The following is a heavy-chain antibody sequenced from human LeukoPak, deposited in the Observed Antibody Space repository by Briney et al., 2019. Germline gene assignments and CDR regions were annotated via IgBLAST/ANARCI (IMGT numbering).Heavy chain of an antibody. CDR3: ARGRARLRYFDWFNGLYGTDV. V-gene: IGHV1-18*01. Sequence: ASVKVSCKASGYTFTSYGISWVRQAPGQGLEWMGWISAYNGNTNYAQKLQGRVTMTTDTSTSTAYMELRSLRSDDTAVYYCARGRARLRYFDWFNGLYGTDVWGQGTTVTVSS. J-gene: IGHJ6*02. CDR1: GYTFTSYG. D-gene: IGHD3-9*01. CDR2: ISAYNGNT.